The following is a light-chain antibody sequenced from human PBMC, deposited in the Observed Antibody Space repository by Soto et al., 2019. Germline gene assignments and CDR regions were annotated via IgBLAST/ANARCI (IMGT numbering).Light chain of an antibody. CDR3: QQYGSSPPT. CDR2: GAS. J-gene: IGKJ1*01. Sequence: EIVLTQSPGTLCLSPGERATLSCRASQSVSSIYLAWYQQKPGQAPRLLIYGASSRATGIPDRFSGSGSGTDFTLTISRLEPEDFAVYYCQQYGSSPPTFGQGTKVDIK. V-gene: IGKV3-20*01. CDR1: QSVSSIY.